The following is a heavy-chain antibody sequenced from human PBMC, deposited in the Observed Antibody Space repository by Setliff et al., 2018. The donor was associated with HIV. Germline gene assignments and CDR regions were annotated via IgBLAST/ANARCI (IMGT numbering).Heavy chain of an antibody. D-gene: IGHD6-19*01. Sequence: PSETLSLTCAVSGLSISSGFFWGWVRQPPGKGLEWIGSIYQSGTTYYNPALKSRVTISVDTSKNQFSLRLTSVTAADMGVYYCARGRKKTLAVSGTRYFDFWGQGTLVTVSS. CDR1: GLSISSGFF. CDR2: IYQSGTT. V-gene: IGHV4-38-2*01. J-gene: IGHJ4*02. CDR3: ARGRKKTLAVSGTRYFDF.